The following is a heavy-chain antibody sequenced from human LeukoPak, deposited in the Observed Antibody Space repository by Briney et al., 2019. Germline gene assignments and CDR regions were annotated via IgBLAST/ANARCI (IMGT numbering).Heavy chain of an antibody. CDR3: ARRRGSSSLDY. V-gene: IGHV3-48*04. CDR1: GFTFSSYS. Sequence: GGSLRLSCAASGFTFSSYSMNWVRQAPGKGLEWVSSISSSGGTIYYADSVKGRFTISRDNAKNSLYLQMNSLRAEDTAVYYCARRRGSSSLDYWGQGTLVTVSS. J-gene: IGHJ4*01. CDR2: ISSSGGTI. D-gene: IGHD6-13*01.